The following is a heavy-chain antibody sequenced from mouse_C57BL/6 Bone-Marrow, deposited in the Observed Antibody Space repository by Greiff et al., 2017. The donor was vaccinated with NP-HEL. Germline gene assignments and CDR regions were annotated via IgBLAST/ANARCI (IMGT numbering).Heavy chain of an antibody. V-gene: IGHV1-19*01. Sequence: EVQLQQSGPVLVKPGASVKMSCKASGYTFTDYYMNWVKQSHGKSLEWIGVINPYNGGTSYNQKFKGKATLTVDKSASTAYMELNSLTSEDSAVYYCARVLIYYGSSYWYFDVWGTGTTVTVSS. CDR1: GYTFTDYY. D-gene: IGHD1-1*01. CDR3: ARVLIYYGSSYWYFDV. CDR2: INPYNGGT. J-gene: IGHJ1*03.